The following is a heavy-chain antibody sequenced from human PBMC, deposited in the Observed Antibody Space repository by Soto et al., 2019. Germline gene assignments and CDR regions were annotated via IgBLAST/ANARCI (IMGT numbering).Heavy chain of an antibody. CDR1: GYTFTSYD. V-gene: IGHV1-8*01. Sequence: ASVKVSCKASGYTFTSYDINWVRQATGQGLEWMGWMNPNRGNTGYAQKFQGRVTMTRNTSISTAYMELRSLRSEDTAVYYCAWKDIVVGSYFYYYYYGMDVWGQGTTVTVSS. J-gene: IGHJ6*02. CDR2: MNPNRGNT. D-gene: IGHD2-2*01. CDR3: AWKDIVVGSYFYYYYYGMDV.